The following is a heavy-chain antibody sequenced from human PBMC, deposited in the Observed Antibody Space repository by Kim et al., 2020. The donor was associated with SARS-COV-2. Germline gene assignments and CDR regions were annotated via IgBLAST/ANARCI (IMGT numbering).Heavy chain of an antibody. D-gene: IGHD3-3*01. Sequence: SETLSLTCSVSGCSISSSSYYWGWIRQPPGKGLEWIGSIYDTGSTFYNPSLKSRVTISVDTSKNQFSLKLSSRTAADTAVYYCAGHFRGTSIRFLGRYYFDSWGQGTLVTVSS. V-gene: IGHV4-39*01. CDR2: IYDTGST. J-gene: IGHJ4*02. CDR1: GCSISSSSYY. CDR3: AGHFRGTSIRFLGRYYFDS.